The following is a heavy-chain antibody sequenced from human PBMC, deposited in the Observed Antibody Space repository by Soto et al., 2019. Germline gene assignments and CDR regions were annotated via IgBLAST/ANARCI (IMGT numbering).Heavy chain of an antibody. CDR1: GFIFSDYY. CDR3: ARGAEMSILTKWFDP. D-gene: IGHD1-1*01. CDR2: ISRDGNDI. V-gene: IGHV3-11*01. Sequence: GGSLILSCAASGFIFSDYYMSWIRQAPGKGLEWLAYISRDGNDIFYADSVDGRFTISRDNAKNSLFLQMDDLRVEDTGMYFCARGAEMSILTKWFDPWSQGIRVTVSS. J-gene: IGHJ5*02.